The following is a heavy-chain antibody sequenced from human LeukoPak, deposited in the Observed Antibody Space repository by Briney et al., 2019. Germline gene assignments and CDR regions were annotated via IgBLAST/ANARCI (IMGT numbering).Heavy chain of an antibody. V-gene: IGHV3-30*04. CDR1: GFTFSSYA. Sequence: QPGRSLRLSCAAFGFTFSSYAMHWVRQAPGKGLEWVAVISYDGSNKYYADSVKGRFTISRDNSKNTLYLQMNSLRAEDTAVYYCARETWFGEYYFDYWGQGTLVTVSS. CDR3: ARETWFGEYYFDY. D-gene: IGHD3-10*01. J-gene: IGHJ4*02. CDR2: ISYDGSNK.